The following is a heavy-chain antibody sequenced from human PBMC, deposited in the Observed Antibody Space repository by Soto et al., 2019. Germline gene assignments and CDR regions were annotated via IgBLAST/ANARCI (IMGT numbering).Heavy chain of an antibody. Sequence: QVQLVESGGGVVQPGRSLRLSCAASGFTFTSYGMHWVRQAPGKGLEWMALILHDGSAEYYADSVKSRFTISRDNSKNTLYLQMNSLRAEYTAVYYCARSRDGYSFYFYYGMDGCGQETTVTVSS. CDR3: ARSRDGYSFYFYYGMDG. CDR1: GFTFTSYG. D-gene: IGHD4-4*01. V-gene: IGHV3-30*03. J-gene: IGHJ6*02. CDR2: ILHDGSAE.